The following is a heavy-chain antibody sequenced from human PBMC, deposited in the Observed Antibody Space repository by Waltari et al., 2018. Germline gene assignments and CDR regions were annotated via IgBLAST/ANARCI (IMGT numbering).Heavy chain of an antibody. J-gene: IGHJ4*02. V-gene: IGHV4-59*11. CDR1: GGSISSHY. CDR3: ASFWGGYPADGYYFDY. Sequence: QVQLQESCPGLVKPSETLSLTCTVSGGSISSHYWSWIRQPPGKGLEWIGYIYYSGSTNYNPSLKSRVTIAVDTSKDQFALKLSSVTAADTAVYYCASFWGGYPADGYYFDYWGQGTLVTVSS. CDR2: IYYSGST. D-gene: IGHD3-3*01.